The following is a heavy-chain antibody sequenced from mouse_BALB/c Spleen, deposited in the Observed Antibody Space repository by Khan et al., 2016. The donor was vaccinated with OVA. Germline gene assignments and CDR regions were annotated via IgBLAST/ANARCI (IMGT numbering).Heavy chain of an antibody. D-gene: IGHD4-1*01. CDR3: ASHLTGSFAY. V-gene: IGHV5-6*02. CDR1: GFSFSSYS. Sequence: EVKLEESGGDLVKPGGSLKLSCAASGFSFSSYSMSWVRQTPDKRLEWVATISSGGDYTYYPDIVKGRFTISRDNAKNTLYLQMSSLKSEYTAMYYCASHLTGSFAYWGQGTLVTVSA. J-gene: IGHJ3*01. CDR2: ISSGGDYT.